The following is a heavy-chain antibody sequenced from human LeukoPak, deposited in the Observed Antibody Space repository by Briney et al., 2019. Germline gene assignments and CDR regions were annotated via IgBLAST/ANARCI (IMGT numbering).Heavy chain of an antibody. J-gene: IGHJ3*02. D-gene: IGHD2-2*01. V-gene: IGHV4-30-4*08. CDR2: IYYSGST. Sequence: SETLSLTCTVSGGSISSGDYYLSWIRQPPGKGLEWIGYIYYSGSTYYNPSLKSRVTISVDTSKNQFSLKLSSVTAADTAVYYCARASGQPDAFDIWGQGTMVTVSS. CDR3: ARASGQPDAFDI. CDR1: GGSISSGDYY.